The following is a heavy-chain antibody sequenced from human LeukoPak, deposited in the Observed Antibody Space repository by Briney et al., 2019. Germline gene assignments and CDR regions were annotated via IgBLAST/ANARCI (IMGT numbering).Heavy chain of an antibody. J-gene: IGHJ4*02. D-gene: IGHD2-21*02. V-gene: IGHV3-48*02. CDR1: GFTVSSNY. CDR2: ISSSSSTI. Sequence: PGGSLRLSCAASGFTVSSNYMSWVRQAPGKGLEWVSYISSSSSTIYYADSVKGRFTISRDNAKNSLYLQMNSLRDEDRAVYYCASSLPRGVVTIRQHSDYWGQGTLVTVSS. CDR3: ASSLPRGVVTIRQHSDY.